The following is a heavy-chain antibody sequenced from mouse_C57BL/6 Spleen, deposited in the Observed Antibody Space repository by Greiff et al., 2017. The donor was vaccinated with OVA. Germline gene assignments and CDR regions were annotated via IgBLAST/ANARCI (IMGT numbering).Heavy chain of an antibody. D-gene: IGHD4-1*01. J-gene: IGHJ3*01. CDR1: GYTFTDYY. CDR3: ASGLTGTSWFAY. V-gene: IGHV1-26*01. CDR2: INPNNGGT. Sequence: EVQLQQSGPELVKPGASVKISCKASGYTFTDYYMNWVKQSHGKSLEWIGDINPNNGGTSYNQKFKGKATLTVDKSSSTAYMELRSLTSEDSAVYYCASGLTGTSWFAYWGQGTLVTVSA.